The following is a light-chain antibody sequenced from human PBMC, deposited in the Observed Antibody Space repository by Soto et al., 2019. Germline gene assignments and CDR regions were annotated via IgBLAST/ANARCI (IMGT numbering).Light chain of an antibody. V-gene: IGKV3-15*01. Sequence: EIVMTQSPATLSVYPGESATLSCRASQSIGITVAWYQQKPGQAPRLLMYGPSTRVTGIPARFSGSGSGTEFTLTISSLQSEDFAIYYCQQYNNWLRGTFGQGTKLEIK. J-gene: IGKJ2*02. CDR2: GPS. CDR1: QSIGIT. CDR3: QQYNNWLRGT.